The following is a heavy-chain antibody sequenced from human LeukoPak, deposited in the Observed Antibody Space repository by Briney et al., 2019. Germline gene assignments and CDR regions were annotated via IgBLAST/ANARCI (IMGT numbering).Heavy chain of an antibody. J-gene: IGHJ4*02. V-gene: IGHV4-59*01. CDR3: ASGTYSSSWPHYFDY. CDR2: IYDSGST. Sequence: SETMSLTCTASGGSISSYYWSWIRQPPGNGLERIGYIYDSGSTNYNPSLKSRVNISVHTSKNQFSLKLSSVTAADTAVYYCASGTYSSSWPHYFDYWGQGTLVTVSS. D-gene: IGHD6-13*01. CDR1: GGSISSYY.